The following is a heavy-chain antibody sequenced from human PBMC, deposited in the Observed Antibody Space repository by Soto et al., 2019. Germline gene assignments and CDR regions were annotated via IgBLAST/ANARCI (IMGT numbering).Heavy chain of an antibody. J-gene: IGHJ4*02. Sequence: VSLPCTVSGGSFSSYYWSWIRQPPGKGLEWIGYIYYSGSTNYNPSLKSRVTISVDTSKNQFSLKLSSVTAADTAVYYCSRAGTAMVSYYFDYWGQGTLVTVSS. D-gene: IGHD5-18*01. CDR2: IYYSGST. CDR3: SRAGTAMVSYYFDY. CDR1: GGSFSSYY. V-gene: IGHV4-59*01.